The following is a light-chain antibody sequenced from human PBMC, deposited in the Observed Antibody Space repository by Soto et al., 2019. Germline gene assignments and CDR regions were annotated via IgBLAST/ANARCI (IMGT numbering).Light chain of an antibody. CDR3: CSYAGSSAPYV. CDR2: EGS. Sequence: QSVLTQPASVSGSPGQSITISCTGTSSDVGSYNLVSWYQQHPGKAPKLMIYEGSKRPSGVSNRFSGSKSGNTASLTISGLLAEDDADYYCCSYAGSSAPYVFGAGTKLTVL. V-gene: IGLV2-23*01. J-gene: IGLJ1*01. CDR1: SSDVGSYNL.